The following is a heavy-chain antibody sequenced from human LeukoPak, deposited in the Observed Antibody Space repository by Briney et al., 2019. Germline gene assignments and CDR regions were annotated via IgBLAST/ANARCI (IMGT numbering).Heavy chain of an antibody. V-gene: IGHV1-46*01. CDR3: AREGGGSGYDYAPLDY. CDR2: INPSGGST. D-gene: IGHD5-12*01. CDR1: GYTFTIYY. Sequence: ASVKVSFKASGYTFTIYYMHWVRQAPGQGGEWMGLINPSGGSTSYAQKFQGRVTITRDTSTSTVYMELSSLRSEDTAVYYCAREGGGSGYDYAPLDYWGQGTLVTVSS. J-gene: IGHJ4*02.